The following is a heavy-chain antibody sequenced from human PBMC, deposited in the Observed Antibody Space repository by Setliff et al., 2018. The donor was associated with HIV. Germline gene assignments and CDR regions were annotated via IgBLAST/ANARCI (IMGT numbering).Heavy chain of an antibody. CDR3: ASLDGSESPYIYYYYMDV. CDR1: GGSISTSRYY. CDR2: INYRGNT. D-gene: IGHD3-10*01. J-gene: IGHJ6*03. V-gene: IGHV4-39*01. Sequence: SETLSLTCTVSGGSISTSRYYWGWIRQPPGKGLEWIGSINYRGNTYYNPSLKSRAAISVDTSKNQISLKLGSVTAADTAVYYCASLDGSESPYIYYYYMDVWGKGTEVTVSS.